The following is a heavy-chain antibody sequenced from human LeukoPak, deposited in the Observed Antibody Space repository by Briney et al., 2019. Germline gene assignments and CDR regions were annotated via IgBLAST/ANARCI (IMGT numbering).Heavy chain of an antibody. Sequence: PGGSLRLSCAASGFTVGDNYMNWVRQAPGKGLEWVSIIFGGGSTYYADSVRGRFTISRDNSKNTLYLQMTSLRAEDTAVYYCARDPGYSYVLDYWGQGTRVTVSS. CDR3: ARDPGYSYVLDY. CDR2: IFGGGST. CDR1: GFTVGDNY. J-gene: IGHJ4*02. V-gene: IGHV3-66*01. D-gene: IGHD5-18*01.